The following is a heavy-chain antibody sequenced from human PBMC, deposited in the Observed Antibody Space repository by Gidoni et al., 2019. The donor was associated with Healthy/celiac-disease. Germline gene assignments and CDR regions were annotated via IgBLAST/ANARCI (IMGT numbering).Heavy chain of an antibody. CDR1: GGSFSGYY. CDR3: ARLGYCSGGSCYSA. J-gene: IGHJ3*01. V-gene: IGHV4-34*01. D-gene: IGHD2-15*01. Sequence: QVQLQQWGAGLLKPSETLSLTCAVYGGSFSGYYWSWIRQPPGKGLEWIGEINHSGSTNYNPSLKSRVTISVDTSKNQFSLKLSSVTAADTAVYYCARLGYCSGGSCYSAWGQGTMVTVSS. CDR2: INHSGST.